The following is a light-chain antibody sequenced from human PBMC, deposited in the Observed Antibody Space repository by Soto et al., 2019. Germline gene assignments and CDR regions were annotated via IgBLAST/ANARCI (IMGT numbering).Light chain of an antibody. CDR1: SSNIVAGFD. CDR2: GNS. Sequence: QSVLTQPPSVSGAPGQRVTISCTGTSSNIVAGFDVHWYQHLPGTAPKLLIYGNSNRPSGVPDRFSGSKSGTSASLAITGLQAEDEADYYCQSYDSSLSGVVFGTGTKLTVL. V-gene: IGLV1-40*01. CDR3: QSYDSSLSGVV. J-gene: IGLJ1*01.